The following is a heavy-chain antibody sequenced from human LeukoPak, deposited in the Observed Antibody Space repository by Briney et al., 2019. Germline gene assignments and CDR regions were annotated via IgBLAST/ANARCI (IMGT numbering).Heavy chain of an antibody. J-gene: IGHJ4*02. CDR1: GFTFSSYS. V-gene: IGHV3-48*01. D-gene: IGHD3-10*01. CDR3: AREGYYYGSGSTY. CDR2: ISSSSSTI. Sequence: AGSLRLSCEASGFTFSSYSMNWVRQAPGKGLEWVSYISSSSSTIYYADSVKGRFTISRDNAKNSLYLQMNSLRAEDTAVYYCAREGYYYGSGSTYWGQGTLVTVSS.